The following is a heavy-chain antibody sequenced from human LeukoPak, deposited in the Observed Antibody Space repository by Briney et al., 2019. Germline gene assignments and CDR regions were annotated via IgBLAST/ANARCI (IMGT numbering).Heavy chain of an antibody. Sequence: GGSLRLSCAASAFTFRSYAMSWVRQAPGKGLEWLSVISGSGGSTYYADSVKGRFTISRDNSKNTLYLQMNSLRAEDTAVYYCAKDENFNCFDPWGQGTLVTVSS. J-gene: IGHJ5*02. CDR2: ISGSGGST. CDR1: AFTFRSYA. CDR3: AKDENFNCFDP. D-gene: IGHD3-3*01. V-gene: IGHV3-23*01.